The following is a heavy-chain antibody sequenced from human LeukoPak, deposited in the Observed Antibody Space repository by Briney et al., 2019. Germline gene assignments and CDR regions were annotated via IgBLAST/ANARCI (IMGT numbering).Heavy chain of an antibody. V-gene: IGHV4-39*01. CDR1: RGSISSISHY. CDR3: ARHGVVGATGFDY. J-gene: IGHJ4*02. D-gene: IGHD1-26*01. Sequence: SETLSLTCSVSRGSISSISHYWGRIRQPPGKGLEWIGNIYSSGSTYNNPSLKSRVIISVDTSKNQFSLKLTSVTAADTAVYYCARHGVVGATGFDYWGQGTQVTVSS. CDR2: IYSSGST.